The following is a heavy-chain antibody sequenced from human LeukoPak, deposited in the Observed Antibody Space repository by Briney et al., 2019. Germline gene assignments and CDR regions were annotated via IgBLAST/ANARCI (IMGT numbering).Heavy chain of an antibody. D-gene: IGHD2-2*01. CDR1: GFTFSNYA. CDR2: VSAGGGDT. CDR3: AKEYWTGTNCYGDY. Sequence: GGSLRLSCAASGFTFSNYAMTWVRQAPGKGLEWVSAVSAGGGDTYYADSVKGRFTISRDNSKSTLYLQMNSLRAEDTAVYYCAKEYWTGTNCYGDYWGQGTMVTVSS. V-gene: IGHV3-23*01. J-gene: IGHJ3*01.